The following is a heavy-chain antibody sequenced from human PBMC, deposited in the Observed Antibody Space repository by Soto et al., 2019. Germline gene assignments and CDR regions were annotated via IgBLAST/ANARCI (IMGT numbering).Heavy chain of an antibody. CDR1: GYTFTSYG. CDR3: SRDPLIVGANYYYYGMDV. Sequence: QVQLVQSGAEVKKPGASVKVSCKASGYTFTSYGISWVRQAPGQGLEWMGWISAYNGNTNYAQKLQGRVTMTTDTSTSKAYMELRRLRSDDTAVYYCSRDPLIVGANYYYYGMDVWGQGTTVTVSS. J-gene: IGHJ6*02. CDR2: ISAYNGNT. V-gene: IGHV1-18*01. D-gene: IGHD1-26*01.